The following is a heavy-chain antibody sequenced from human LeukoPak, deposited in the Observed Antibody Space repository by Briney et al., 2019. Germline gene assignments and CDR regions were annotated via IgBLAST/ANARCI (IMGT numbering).Heavy chain of an antibody. D-gene: IGHD4-17*01. Sequence: GESLQISCKGSGYSFTSYWIGWVRQMPGKGLEGMGSIYPGDSDTRYSPSFQGQVTISADKSISTAYLQWSSLKASDTAMYSCARLWPDDYGNATYYYYGMDVWGQGTTVTVPS. CDR3: ARLWPDDYGNATYYYYGMDV. J-gene: IGHJ6*02. CDR1: GYSFTSYW. V-gene: IGHV5-51*01. CDR2: IYPGDSDT.